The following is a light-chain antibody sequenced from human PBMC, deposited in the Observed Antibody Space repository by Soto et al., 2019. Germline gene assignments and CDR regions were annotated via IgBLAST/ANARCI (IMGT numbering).Light chain of an antibody. CDR2: ENN. V-gene: IGLV1-51*02. CDR1: SSNIGNNY. Sequence: QPVLTQPPSVSAAPGQKVTISCSGSSSNIGNNYVSWYQQLPGTAPKLLIYENNKRPSGIPDRFSGSKSGTSATLGITGLQTGDEADYYCGTWDSSLSAYVFGTG. CDR3: GTWDSSLSAYV. J-gene: IGLJ1*01.